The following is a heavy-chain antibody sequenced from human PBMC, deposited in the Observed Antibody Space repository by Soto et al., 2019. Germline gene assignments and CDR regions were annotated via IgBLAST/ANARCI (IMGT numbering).Heavy chain of an antibody. CDR2: TYYRSKWYN. J-gene: IGHJ6*02. CDR3: AREATSKLERPYYGMDV. Sequence: PSQTLSLTCALSGDSVSSNSAAWNWIRQSPSRGLEWLGRTYYRSKWYNDYAVSVKSRITINPDTSKNQFSLQLNSVTPEDTAVYFCAREATSKLERPYYGMDVWGQGTTVTVSS. V-gene: IGHV6-1*01. D-gene: IGHD1-1*01. CDR1: GDSVSSNSAA.